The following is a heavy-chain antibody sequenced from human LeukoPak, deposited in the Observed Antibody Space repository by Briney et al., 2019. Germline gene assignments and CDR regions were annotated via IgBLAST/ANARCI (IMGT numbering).Heavy chain of an antibody. J-gene: IGHJ4*02. CDR3: ASRSGYSSGWAFDY. CDR2: ITSSSSYI. V-gene: IGHV3-21*01. Sequence: GGSLRLSCAASGFTFSSHDMNWVRQAPGKGLEWVSSITSSSSYIYYADSVKGRFTISRVSAKNSLYLQMNSLRAEDTAVYFCASRSGYSSGWAFDYWGQGTLVTVSS. CDR1: GFTFSSHD. D-gene: IGHD6-19*01.